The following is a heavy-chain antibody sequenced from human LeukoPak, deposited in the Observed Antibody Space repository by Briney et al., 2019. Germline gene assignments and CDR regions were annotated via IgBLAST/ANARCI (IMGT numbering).Heavy chain of an antibody. CDR2: IYSGGST. CDR1: GFTVSSNY. J-gene: IGHJ4*02. Sequence: AGGSLRLSCAASGFTVSSNYMSWVRQAPGKGLEWVSVIYSGGSTYYADSVKGRFTISRDNSKNTLYLQMNSLRAEDTAVYYCARDVSSTSSYDYWGQGTLVTDSS. V-gene: IGHV3-53*01. D-gene: IGHD2-2*01. CDR3: ARDVSSTSSYDY.